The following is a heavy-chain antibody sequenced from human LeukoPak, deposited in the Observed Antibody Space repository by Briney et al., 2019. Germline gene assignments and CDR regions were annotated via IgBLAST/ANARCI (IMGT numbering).Heavy chain of an antibody. D-gene: IGHD5-24*01. CDR1: GFTFSSYS. CDR2: ISSSSSYI. CDR3: ARGERWLQLDY. Sequence: PGGSLRLSCAASGFTFSSYSMNWVRQAPGKGLEWVSSISSSSSYIYYADSVKGRFSISRDNAKNSLYLQMDSLRAEDTAVYYCARGERWLQLDYWGQGTLVTVSS. J-gene: IGHJ4*02. V-gene: IGHV3-21*01.